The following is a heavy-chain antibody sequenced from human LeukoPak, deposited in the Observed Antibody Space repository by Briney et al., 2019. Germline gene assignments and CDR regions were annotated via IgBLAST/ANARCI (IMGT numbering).Heavy chain of an antibody. J-gene: IGHJ4*02. CDR1: GXTFSSYG. Sequence: QPGRSLRLSCAASGXTFSSYGMHWVRQAPGKGLEWVAVISYDGSNKYYADSVKGRFTISRDNAKNSLYLQMNSLRAEDTAVYYCARERDDYYFDYWGQGTLVTVSS. V-gene: IGHV3-30*03. D-gene: IGHD3-3*01. CDR3: ARERDDYYFDY. CDR2: ISYDGSNK.